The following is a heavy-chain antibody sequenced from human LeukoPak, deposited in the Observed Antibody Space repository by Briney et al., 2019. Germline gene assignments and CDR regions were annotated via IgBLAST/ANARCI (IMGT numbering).Heavy chain of an antibody. D-gene: IGHD6-13*01. J-gene: IGHJ4*02. CDR2: IYTSGST. Sequence: SETLSLTCTVSGGSMSSYYWSWIRQPAGKGLEGIGRIYTSGSTNYNPSLKSRVTMSVDTSKNQFSLKLSSVTAADTAVYYCARGKAAAADFDYWGQGTLVTVSS. CDR1: GGSMSSYY. V-gene: IGHV4-4*07. CDR3: ARGKAAAADFDY.